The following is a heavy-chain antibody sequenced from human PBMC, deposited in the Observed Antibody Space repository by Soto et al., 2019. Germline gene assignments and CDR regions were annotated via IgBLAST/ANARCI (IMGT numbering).Heavy chain of an antibody. D-gene: IGHD3-22*01. Sequence: SETLSLTCNVSGASINTYYWSWIRQPPQKGLEWIGYIFHRGSTTYNTSLKSRVTISIDASKKYFSLRLNSETAADTAVYYCARGRNSRDIDYWGQGIRVTVSS. CDR2: IFHRGST. CDR1: GASINTYY. CDR3: ARGRNSRDIDY. V-gene: IGHV4-59*12. J-gene: IGHJ4*02.